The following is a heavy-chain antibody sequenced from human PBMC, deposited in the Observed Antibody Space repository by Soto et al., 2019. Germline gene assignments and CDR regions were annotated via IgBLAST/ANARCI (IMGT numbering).Heavy chain of an antibody. V-gene: IGHV4-31*03. CDR1: NASITSSGYY. CDR3: ARMSGTYYVPDY. J-gene: IGHJ4*02. CDR2: IYHSGST. D-gene: IGHD1-26*01. Sequence: QVQLQESGPRLVEASQTLSLTCTVSNASITSSGYYWSWVRQPTGKRLEWIGYIYHSGSTFYSPSLQSRLTMSVDTSKNQFSLTLRSVTAADTAVYHCARMSGTYYVPDYWGQGTLVIVSS.